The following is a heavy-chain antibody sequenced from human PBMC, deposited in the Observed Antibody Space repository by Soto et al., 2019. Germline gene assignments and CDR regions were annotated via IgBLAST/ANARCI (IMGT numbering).Heavy chain of an antibody. CDR1: GYTFIGYY. V-gene: IGHV1-2*02. CDR3: ARDRTAVAGYYYYGMDV. CDR2: INPNNGGT. J-gene: IGHJ6*02. D-gene: IGHD6-19*01. Sequence: ASVKVPCKASGYTFIGYYMHWVRQAPGQGLEWMGWINPNNGGTNYAQKFQGRVTMTRDTSISTAYMDLSRLRSDDTAVYYCARDRTAVAGYYYYGMDVWGQGTTVTVSS.